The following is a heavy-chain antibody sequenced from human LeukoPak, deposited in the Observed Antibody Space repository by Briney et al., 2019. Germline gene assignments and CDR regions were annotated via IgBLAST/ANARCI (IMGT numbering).Heavy chain of an antibody. CDR3: ARDRVQEVDY. CDR2: IYHSGST. D-gene: IGHD1-1*01. CDR1: GGSISSYY. J-gene: IGHJ4*02. V-gene: IGHV4-59*12. Sequence: SETLSLTCTVSGGSISSYYWSWIRQPPGKGLEWIGYIYHSGSTYYNPSLKSRVTISVDRSKNQFSLKLSSVTAADTAVYYCARDRVQEVDYWGQGTLVTVSS.